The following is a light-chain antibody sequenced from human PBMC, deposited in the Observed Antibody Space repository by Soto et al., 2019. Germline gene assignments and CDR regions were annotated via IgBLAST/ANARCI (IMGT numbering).Light chain of an antibody. CDR3: QQYNNWPPWT. CDR1: QSVNTN. CDR2: GAS. V-gene: IGKV3-15*01. Sequence: EIVMTQSPATLSVSPGERATLSCRAIQSVNTNLAWYQQKPGQAPRLLMYGASTRATGIPARFSGSGSGTEFTLTISSLKSEDFAVSYCQQYNNWPPWTFGQGTKVDIK. J-gene: IGKJ1*01.